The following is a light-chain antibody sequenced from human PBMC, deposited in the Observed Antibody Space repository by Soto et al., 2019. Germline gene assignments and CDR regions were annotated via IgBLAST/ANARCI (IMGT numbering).Light chain of an antibody. Sequence: QSVRTQPPSVSVAPGHRVTISCTGSSSNIGAGYDVHWYQQRPGTAPKLLIFGNINRPSGVPDRFSGSKSGTSASLAITGLQAEDEGDYYCQSYDSTLSARYVFGTGTKVTV. CDR3: QSYDSTLSARYV. J-gene: IGLJ1*01. CDR1: SSNIGAGYD. V-gene: IGLV1-40*01. CDR2: GNI.